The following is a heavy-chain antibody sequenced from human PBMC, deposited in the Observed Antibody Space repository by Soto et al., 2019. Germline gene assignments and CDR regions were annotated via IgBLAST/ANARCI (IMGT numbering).Heavy chain of an antibody. CDR3: ARGTSVAGFDY. CDR2: INHSGST. CDR1: GGSFSGYY. Sequence: SETLSLTCAVYGGSFSGYYWSWIRQPPGKGLEWIGEINHSGSTNYNPSLKSRVTISVDTSKNQFSLKLSSVTAADTAVYYCARGTSVAGFDYWGQGTLVTVSS. J-gene: IGHJ4*02. D-gene: IGHD6-19*01. V-gene: IGHV4-34*01.